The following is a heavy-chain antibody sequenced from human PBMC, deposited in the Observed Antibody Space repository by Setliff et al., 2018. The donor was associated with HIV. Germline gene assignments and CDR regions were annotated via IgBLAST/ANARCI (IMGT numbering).Heavy chain of an antibody. CDR1: GSTFNFFA. Sequence: GGSLRLSCTAPGSTFNFFAVSWVRQTPEKGLEWVSIITSGGSTYYADSAKGRFIISRDNSQNTLYLQMNSLRADDTAIYYCAKGFRPVDTALVSGPTYWGQGIRVTVSS. CDR3: AKGFRPVDTALVSGPTY. J-gene: IGHJ4*02. V-gene: IGHV3-23*01. D-gene: IGHD5-18*01. CDR2: ITSGGST.